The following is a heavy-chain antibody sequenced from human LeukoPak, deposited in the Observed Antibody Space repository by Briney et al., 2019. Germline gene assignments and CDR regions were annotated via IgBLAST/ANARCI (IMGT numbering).Heavy chain of an antibody. Sequence: GGSLRLSCAASGFTFSNYWMNWVRQAPGKGLEWVANIKQDGSAKYYVDSVKGRFTVSRDNAKNSLYLQMNSLGAEDTAVYYCARTIREQWLTIDYWGQGTLVTFSS. J-gene: IGHJ4*02. CDR1: GFTFSNYW. CDR3: ARTIREQWLTIDY. CDR2: IKQDGSAK. V-gene: IGHV3-7*04. D-gene: IGHD6-19*01.